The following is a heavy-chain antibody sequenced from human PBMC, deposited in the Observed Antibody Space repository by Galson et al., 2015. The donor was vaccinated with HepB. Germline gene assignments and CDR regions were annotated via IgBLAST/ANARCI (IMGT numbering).Heavy chain of an antibody. J-gene: IGHJ4*02. D-gene: IGHD5-24*01. CDR1: GYTFTNYP. CDR3: ASYLSGERWLLY. CDR2: INTNTGSP. V-gene: IGHV7-4-1*02. Sequence: SVKVSCKASGYTFTNYPMSWVRQAPGQGLEWMGLINTNTGSPTYAQDFTGRFVFSLDTSVSTAYLQINSLEAEDTAVYYCASYLSGERWLLYWGQGTLVTVSS.